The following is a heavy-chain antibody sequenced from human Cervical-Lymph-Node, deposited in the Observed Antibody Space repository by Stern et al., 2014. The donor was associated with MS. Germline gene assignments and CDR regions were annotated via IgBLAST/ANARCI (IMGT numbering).Heavy chain of an antibody. Sequence: MQLVESGGGLVKAGGSLRLSCAASGFTFSDYYMSWIRQAPGKGLEWVSYISRGGTSVYYAESVEGRFTISRDNAKNSLFLQMNSLRAEDTAIYYCVRDLCKSRICYPFDYWGQGT. CDR3: VRDLCKSRICYPFDY. CDR2: ISRGGTSV. J-gene: IGHJ4*02. D-gene: IGHD2-15*01. CDR1: GFTFSDYY. V-gene: IGHV3-11*01.